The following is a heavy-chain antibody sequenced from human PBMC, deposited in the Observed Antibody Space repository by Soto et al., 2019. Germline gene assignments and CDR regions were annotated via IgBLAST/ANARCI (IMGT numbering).Heavy chain of an antibody. Sequence: SETLSLTCAVYGGSFSGYYWGWIRQPPGKGLEWIGEINHSGSTNYNPSLKSRVTISVDTSKNQFSLKLSSVTAADTAVYYCARGLEGYSSSWKSHYFDYCGQGSLLTVSS. CDR3: ARGLEGYSSSWKSHYFDY. D-gene: IGHD6-13*01. CDR2: INHSGST. J-gene: IGHJ4*02. CDR1: GGSFSGYY. V-gene: IGHV4-34*01.